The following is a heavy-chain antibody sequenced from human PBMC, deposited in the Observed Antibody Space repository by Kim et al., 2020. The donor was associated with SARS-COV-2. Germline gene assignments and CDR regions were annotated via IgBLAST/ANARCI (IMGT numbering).Heavy chain of an antibody. V-gene: IGHV1-18*01. Sequence: ASVKVSCKASGYTFTSYGISWVRQAPGQGLEWMGWISAYNGNTNYAQKLQGRVTMTTDTSTSTAYMELRSLRSDDTAVYYCARDQPWFGKFNVAFDIWGQGTMVTVSS. CDR2: ISAYNGNT. CDR3: ARDQPWFGKFNVAFDI. D-gene: IGHD3-10*01. CDR1: GYTFTSYG. J-gene: IGHJ3*02.